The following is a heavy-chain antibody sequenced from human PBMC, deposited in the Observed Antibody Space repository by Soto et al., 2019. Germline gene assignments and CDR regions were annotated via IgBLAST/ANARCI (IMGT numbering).Heavy chain of an antibody. V-gene: IGHV4-30-4*01. D-gene: IGHD6-6*01. CDR3: ARDSSSSSVGDWFDP. CDR1: GGSISSGDYY. CDR2: IYYSGST. Sequence: QVQLQESGPGLVKPSQTLSLTCTVSGGSISSGDYYWSWIRQPPGKGLEWIGYIYYSGSTYYNPSLKSRVTISVDMSKNQFSLKLSSVTAADTAVYYCARDSSSSSVGDWFDPWGQGTLVTVSS. J-gene: IGHJ5*02.